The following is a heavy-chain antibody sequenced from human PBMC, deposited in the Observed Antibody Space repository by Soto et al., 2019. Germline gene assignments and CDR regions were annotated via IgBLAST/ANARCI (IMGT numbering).Heavy chain of an antibody. Sequence: GGSLRLSCAASGFTFSSYGMHWVRQAPGKGLEWVAAIWYDGSNKYYADSVKGRFTISRDNSKNTLYLQMNSLRAEDTAVYYCARDRLWFGESYYYYGMDVWGQGTTVTVSS. D-gene: IGHD3-10*01. J-gene: IGHJ6*02. CDR3: ARDRLWFGESYYYYGMDV. CDR1: GFTFSSYG. CDR2: IWYDGSNK. V-gene: IGHV3-33*01.